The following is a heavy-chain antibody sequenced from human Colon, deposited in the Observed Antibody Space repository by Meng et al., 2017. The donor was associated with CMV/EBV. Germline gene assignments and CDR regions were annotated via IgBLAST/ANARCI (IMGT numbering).Heavy chain of an antibody. J-gene: IGHJ6*02. V-gene: IGHV3-13*01. Sequence: GGSLRLSCVASGFGFSSYDMHWVRQATGKGLEWVSAIGRSDDTYYSGSVKGRFIVSREDAKNSLYLQMNSLSAGDTAVYFCARGGSSRFRDYGMDVWGQGTAVTVSS. CDR3: ARGGSSRFRDYGMDV. CDR1: GFGFSSYD. CDR2: IGRSDDT. D-gene: IGHD6-13*01.